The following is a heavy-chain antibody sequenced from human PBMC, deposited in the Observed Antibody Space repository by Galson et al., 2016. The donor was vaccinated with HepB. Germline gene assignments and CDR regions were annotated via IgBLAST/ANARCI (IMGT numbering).Heavy chain of an antibody. D-gene: IGHD2-21*02. CDR3: ARARVVTGIYDAFNV. CDR1: GFTFSSFT. J-gene: IGHJ3*01. Sequence: SQRLSCAASGFTFSSFTMHWVRRAPGTGLEWLALVSPDGDKGYYADSVKGRFSISRDNSRNTLYLHINSLRPDDTATYFCARARVVTGIYDAFNVWGQGTVVTVAS. V-gene: IGHV3-30*04. CDR2: VSPDGDKG.